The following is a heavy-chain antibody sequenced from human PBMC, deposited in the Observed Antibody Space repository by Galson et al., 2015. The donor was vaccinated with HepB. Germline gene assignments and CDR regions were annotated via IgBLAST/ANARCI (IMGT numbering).Heavy chain of an antibody. D-gene: IGHD2-2*01. CDR1: GFTFTSSA. J-gene: IGHJ4*02. CDR2: IVVGSGNT. CDR3: AAIRLVAGAFDY. V-gene: IGHV1-58*01. Sequence: SVKVSCKASGFTFTSSAVQWVRQARGQRLEWIGWIVVGSGNTNYAQKFQERVTITRDMSTSTAYMELSSLRSEDTAVYYCAAIRLVAGAFDYWGQGTLVTVSS.